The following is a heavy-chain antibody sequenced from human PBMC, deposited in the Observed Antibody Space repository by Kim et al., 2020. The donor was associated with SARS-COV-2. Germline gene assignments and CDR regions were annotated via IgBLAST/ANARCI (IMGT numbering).Heavy chain of an antibody. D-gene: IGHD3-10*01. CDR3: AKGLATRWFAFEY. J-gene: IGHJ4*02. V-gene: IGHV3-23*05. Sequence: YADSVKSRFTISRDKVKDTLYLQMDSLRADDTAVYYCAKGLATRWFAFEYWGQGALVTVS.